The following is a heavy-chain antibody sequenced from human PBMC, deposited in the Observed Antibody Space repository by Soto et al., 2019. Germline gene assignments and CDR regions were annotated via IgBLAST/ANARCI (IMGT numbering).Heavy chain of an antibody. V-gene: IGHV1-3*01. CDR2: MNGGNGNT. Sequence: QVQLVQSGAEVKRPGASVKVFCKASGYTFTTHTMHWVSQAPGQGLEWMGWMNGGNGNTKYSQKFQGRFTFTRDTFARTAYIELSCLRSEDTAAYYCTRLETDYWGQGTLVTVSS. CDR1: GYTFTTHT. J-gene: IGHJ4*02. CDR3: TRLETDY.